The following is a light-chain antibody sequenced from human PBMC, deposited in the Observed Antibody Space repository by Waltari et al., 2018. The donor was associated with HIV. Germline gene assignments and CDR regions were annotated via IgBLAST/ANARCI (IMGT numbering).Light chain of an antibody. CDR1: SSDIGGYNY. CDR3: CSYAGSYTGV. Sequence: QSALTQPRSVSGSPGQSVTISCTGTSSDIGGYNYVSWYQQHPGKAPKLMIYDVIKRPSGRPDRFSGSKSGNTASLTISGLQAEDEADYYCCSYAGSYTGVFGGGTKLTVL. J-gene: IGLJ2*01. CDR2: DVI. V-gene: IGLV2-11*01.